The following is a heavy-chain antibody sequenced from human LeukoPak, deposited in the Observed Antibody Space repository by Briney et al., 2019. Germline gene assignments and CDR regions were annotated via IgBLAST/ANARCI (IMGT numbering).Heavy chain of an antibody. V-gene: IGHV3-33*01. CDR1: GFTFSSYG. CDR2: IWYDGSNK. CDR3: ARLDCGGDCRFDP. D-gene: IGHD2-21*02. Sequence: GRSLRLSCAASGFTFSSYGMHWVRQAPGKGLEWVAVIWYDGSNKYYADSVKGRFTISRDNSKNTLYLQMNSLRAEDTAVYYCARLDCGGDCRFDPWGQGTLVTVSS. J-gene: IGHJ5*02.